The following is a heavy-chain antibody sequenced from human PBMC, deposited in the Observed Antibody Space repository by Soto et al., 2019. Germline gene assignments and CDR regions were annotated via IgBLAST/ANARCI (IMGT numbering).Heavy chain of an antibody. CDR1: GDTVSSNSVA. D-gene: IGHD3-16*01. V-gene: IGHV6-1*01. CDR3: ARSEDDSDYYYYGMDV. CDR2: TYYRSRWYS. J-gene: IGHJ6*02. Sequence: SQTLSLTCGGSGDTVSSNSVAWNWVRQSPSRGLEWLGRTYYRSRWYSDYAVSVRSRIDINADTSKNQVSLQLNSVTPEDTAVYYXARSEDDSDYYYYGMDVWGQGTTVTVSS.